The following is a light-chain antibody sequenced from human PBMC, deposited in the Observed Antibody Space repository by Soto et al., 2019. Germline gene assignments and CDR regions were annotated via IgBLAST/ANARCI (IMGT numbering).Light chain of an antibody. J-gene: IGKJ1*01. V-gene: IGKV3-15*01. CDR3: QQYNNWWT. Sequence: EIVVTQSPATLSVSPGERATLSCRASQSVSSNLAWYQQKPGQAPRLLIYGASTRATGIPARFSGSGSGTEFPLTLSRLQSEDFSVFYCQQYNNWWTFGQGTKVEIK. CDR1: QSVSSN. CDR2: GAS.